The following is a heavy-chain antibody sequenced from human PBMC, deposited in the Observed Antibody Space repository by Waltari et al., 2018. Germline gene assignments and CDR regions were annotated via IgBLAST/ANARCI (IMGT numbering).Heavy chain of an antibody. CDR2: MQYRGST. CDR3: GRIAFGDEGGYFQY. D-gene: IGHD4-17*01. J-gene: IGHJ1*01. CDR1: GGAICTHYN. Sequence: QLQLPESDPGLVKPSETLSLTCTVSGGAICTHYNWGWIRQPPGQGLEWMGNMQYRGSTFYNPSLESRVTISLDTWKNQFSLRLSSVGAADTAVYFCGRIAFGDEGGYFQYWGQGTLVTVSS. V-gene: IGHV4-39*01.